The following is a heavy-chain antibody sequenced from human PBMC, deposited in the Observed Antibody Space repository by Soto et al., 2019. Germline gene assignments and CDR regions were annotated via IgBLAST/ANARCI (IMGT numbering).Heavy chain of an antibody. Sequence: PSETLSLTCAVYVGSFSGYYWSWIRQPPGKGLEWIGEINHSGSTNYNPSLKIRVTISVDTSKNQFSLKLSSVTAADTAVYYCARGKLSDYVWGSYRYHFDYWGQGTVVTVSS. CDR1: VGSFSGYY. J-gene: IGHJ4*02. V-gene: IGHV4-34*01. CDR2: INHSGST. CDR3: ARGKLSDYVWGSYRYHFDY. D-gene: IGHD3-16*02.